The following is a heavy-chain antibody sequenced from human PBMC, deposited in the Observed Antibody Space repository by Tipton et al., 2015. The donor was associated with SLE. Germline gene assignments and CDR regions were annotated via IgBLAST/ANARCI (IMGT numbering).Heavy chain of an antibody. J-gene: IGHJ4*02. CDR3: ARLSGSGSYYFSDY. CDR1: GGSISSYY. Sequence: LRLSCTVSGGSISSYYWSWIRQPPGKGLEWIGYIYYSGSTNYNPSLKSRVTISVDTSNNQFSLKLSSVTAADTAMYYCARLSGSGSYYFSDYWGQGTLVTVSS. V-gene: IGHV4-59*08. CDR2: IYYSGST. D-gene: IGHD3-10*01.